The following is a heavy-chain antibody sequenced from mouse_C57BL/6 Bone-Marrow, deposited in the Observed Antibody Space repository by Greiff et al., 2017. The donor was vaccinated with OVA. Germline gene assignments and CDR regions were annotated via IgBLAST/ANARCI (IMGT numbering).Heavy chain of an antibody. V-gene: IGHV1-15*01. Sequence: VQLQQSGAELVRPGASVTLSCKASGYTFTDYEMHWVKQTPVHGLEWIGAIDPETGGTAYNQKFKGKAILTADKSSSTAYMELRSLTSEDSAVYYCTRELGGYYWYYAMDYWGQGTSGTVSS. CDR1: GYTFTDYE. J-gene: IGHJ4*01. CDR2: IDPETGGT. D-gene: IGHD2-3*01. CDR3: TRELGGYYWYYAMDY.